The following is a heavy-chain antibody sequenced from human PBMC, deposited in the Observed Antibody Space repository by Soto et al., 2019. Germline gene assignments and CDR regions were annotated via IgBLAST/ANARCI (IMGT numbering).Heavy chain of an antibody. CDR2: ISYDGSNK. CDR1: GFTFSSYA. V-gene: IGHV3-30-3*01. J-gene: IGHJ4*02. D-gene: IGHD5-12*01. Sequence: GGSLRLSCAASGFTFSSYAMHWVRQAPGKGLEWVAVISYDGSNKYYADSVKGRFTISRDNSKNTLYLQMNSLRAEDTAVYYCASARRDGYNQFDYWGQGTLVTVSS. CDR3: ASARRDGYNQFDY.